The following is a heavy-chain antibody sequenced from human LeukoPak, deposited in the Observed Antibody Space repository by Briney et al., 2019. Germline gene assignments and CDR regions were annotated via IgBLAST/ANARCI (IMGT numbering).Heavy chain of an antibody. CDR1: GFTFSDYW. CDR2: INTDGSIT. J-gene: IGHJ4*02. Sequence: GGSLRLSCAASGFTFSDYWIHWVRQAPGKGLVWVSRINTDGSITNYADSVKGRFTISRDNAKNTLYLQMNSLRDEDTAVYYCAKGGTTVVDYWGQGTLVTVSS. CDR3: AKGGTTVVDY. D-gene: IGHD4-23*01. V-gene: IGHV3-74*01.